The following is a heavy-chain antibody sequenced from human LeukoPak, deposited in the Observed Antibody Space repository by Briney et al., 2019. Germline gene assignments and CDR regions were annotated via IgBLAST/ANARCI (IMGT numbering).Heavy chain of an antibody. V-gene: IGHV1-46*01. J-gene: IGHJ4*02. CDR3: ARDYYDSSGYYHGGH. Sequence: ASVKVSCKASGYSLTSYGIHWVRQAPGQGLEWMGIINPSGGSTTYAQNFQGRVTMTGDASTGTVYMELSSLRSEDTAVYYCARDYYDSSGYYHGGHWGQGTLVTVSS. D-gene: IGHD3-22*01. CDR2: INPSGGST. CDR1: GYSLTSYG.